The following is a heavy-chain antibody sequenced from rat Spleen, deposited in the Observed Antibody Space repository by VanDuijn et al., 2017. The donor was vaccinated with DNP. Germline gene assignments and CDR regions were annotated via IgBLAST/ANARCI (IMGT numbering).Heavy chain of an antibody. CDR2: ISYEGSGS. J-gene: IGHJ2*01. D-gene: IGHD1-12*02. V-gene: IGHV5-22*01. CDR1: GFTFSDYY. Sequence: EVQLVESGGGLVQPGRSLKLSCAASGFTFSDYYMAWVRQAPKKGLEWVASISYEGSGSYYGDSVKGRFTISRDTAKSTLYLQMNSLKSEDTATYYCARRGDGSSDYWGQGVMVTVSS. CDR3: ARRGDGSSDY.